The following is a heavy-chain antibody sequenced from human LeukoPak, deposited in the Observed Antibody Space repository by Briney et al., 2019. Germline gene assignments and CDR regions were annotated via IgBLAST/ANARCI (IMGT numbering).Heavy chain of an antibody. J-gene: IGHJ4*02. V-gene: IGHV4-4*07. CDR2: LHPSGAT. CDR1: GSSISGYY. Sequence: SETLSLTCTVSGSSISGYYWNWIRQPAGKGLEWIGRLHPSGATNYNPSLKSRITMSLDTSKNQFSLKLTSVSAADTAVYYCAREVEMATILSVSYYFDYWGQGTLVTVSS. D-gene: IGHD5-24*01. CDR3: AREVEMATILSVSYYFDY.